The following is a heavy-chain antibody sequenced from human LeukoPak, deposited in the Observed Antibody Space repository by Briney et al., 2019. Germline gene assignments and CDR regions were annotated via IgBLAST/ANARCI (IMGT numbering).Heavy chain of an antibody. Sequence: PSETLSLTCAVSGGSISSSNWWSWVRQPPGKGLEWIGEIYHSGSTNYNPSLKSRVTISVDKSKNQFSLKLSSVTAADTAVYYCARVRGAAAPGAFDIWGQGTMVTVSS. CDR3: ARVRGAAAPGAFDI. V-gene: IGHV4-4*02. CDR2: IYHSGST. CDR1: GGSISSSNW. J-gene: IGHJ3*02. D-gene: IGHD6-13*01.